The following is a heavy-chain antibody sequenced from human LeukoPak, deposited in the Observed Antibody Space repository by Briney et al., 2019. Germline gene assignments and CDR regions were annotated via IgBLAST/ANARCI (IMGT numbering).Heavy chain of an antibody. CDR1: GFTFDDYA. Sequence: PGGSLRLSCAASGFTFDDYAMHWVRQAPGKGLEWVSGISWNSGSIGYADSVKGRFTISRDNAKNSLYLQMNSLRAEDTALYYCAKSFDGFGSDYWGQGTLVTVSS. CDR2: ISWNSGSI. D-gene: IGHD3-9*01. CDR3: AKSFDGFGSDY. V-gene: IGHV3-9*01. J-gene: IGHJ4*02.